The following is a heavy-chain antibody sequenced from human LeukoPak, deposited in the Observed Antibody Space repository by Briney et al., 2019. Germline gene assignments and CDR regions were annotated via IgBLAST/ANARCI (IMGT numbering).Heavy chain of an antibody. CDR3: ARERSGDYFDY. Sequence: PSETLSLTCAVSGGSISTHYWSWIRQPPGNGLEWIGYVYYSGSTNYNPSLKSRVTISVDTSKSQFSLKLSSVTAADTAVYYCARERSGDYFDYWGQGTLVTVSS. J-gene: IGHJ4*02. CDR2: VYYSGST. CDR1: GGSISTHY. V-gene: IGHV4-59*11.